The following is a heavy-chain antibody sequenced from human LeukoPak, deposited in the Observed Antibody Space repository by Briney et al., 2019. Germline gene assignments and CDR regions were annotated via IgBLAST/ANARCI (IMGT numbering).Heavy chain of an antibody. Sequence: KPSETLSLTCSVSGGSISSGGYFWSCIRQPAGKGLEWIGRIHTSGTTNYNPSLKSRVTISLDRSKNQFSLNLSSVTASDTAVYYCARGGGYDAFDIWGQGTMVTVSS. CDR3: ARGGGYDAFDI. CDR2: IHTSGTT. V-gene: IGHV4-61*02. D-gene: IGHD2-15*01. CDR1: GGSISSGGYF. J-gene: IGHJ3*02.